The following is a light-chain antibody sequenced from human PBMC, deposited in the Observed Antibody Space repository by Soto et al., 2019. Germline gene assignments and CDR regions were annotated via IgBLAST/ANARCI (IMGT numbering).Light chain of an antibody. Sequence: DIQMTQSPSTLSGSVGDRVTITCRASQTISSWLAWYQQKPGKAPKLLIYKASTLKSGFPSRFSGTGSGTDFTLTISRLQPDDFATYYCQHYNSYSEAFGQGTKVDIK. CDR2: KAS. J-gene: IGKJ1*01. CDR1: QTISSW. V-gene: IGKV1-5*03. CDR3: QHYNSYSEA.